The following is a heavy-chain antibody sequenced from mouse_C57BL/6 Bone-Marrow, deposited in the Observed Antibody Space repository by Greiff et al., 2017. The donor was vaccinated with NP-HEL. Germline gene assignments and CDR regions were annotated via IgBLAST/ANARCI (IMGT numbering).Heavy chain of an antibody. V-gene: IGHV4-1*01. Sequence: DVMLVESGGGLVQPGGSLKLSCAASGIDFSRYWMSWVRRAPGKGLEWIGEINPDSSTINYAPSLKDKFIISRDNAKNTLYLQMSKVRSEDTALYYCARGDSSGYAMDYWGQGTSVTVCS. CDR3: ARGDSSGYAMDY. CDR1: GIDFSRYW. CDR2: INPDSSTI. J-gene: IGHJ4*01. D-gene: IGHD3-2*02.